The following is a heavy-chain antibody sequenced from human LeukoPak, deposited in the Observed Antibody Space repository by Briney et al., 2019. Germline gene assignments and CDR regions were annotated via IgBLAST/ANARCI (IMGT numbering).Heavy chain of an antibody. J-gene: IGHJ4*02. V-gene: IGHV1-18*01. CDR1: GYTFTDYG. Sequence: ASVKVSCKASGYTFTDYGISWVRQAPGQGLEWMGWINTDNGNTYYAQKFQVRVTMTTDTSTSTAYMELRSLRSDDTAVYYCARLMVGESDYWGQGTLVTVSS. D-gene: IGHD2-8*02. CDR3: ARLMVGESDY. CDR2: INTDNGNT.